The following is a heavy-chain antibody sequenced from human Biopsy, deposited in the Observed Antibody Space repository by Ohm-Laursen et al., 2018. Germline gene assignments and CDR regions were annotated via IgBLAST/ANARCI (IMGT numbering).Heavy chain of an antibody. Sequence: DTLSLTCTVPGGSFTGHYWTWIRQPPGKGLEWIGHISHTGYTSYKSSLKSRVTISLDTSRKHFSLRLTSLAAADTAVYYCARGSNEYGGLYFPHWGQGTLDTVSS. D-gene: IGHD4-23*01. CDR2: ISHTGYT. CDR1: GGSFTGHY. V-gene: IGHV4-59*11. CDR3: ARGSNEYGGLYFPH. J-gene: IGHJ1*01.